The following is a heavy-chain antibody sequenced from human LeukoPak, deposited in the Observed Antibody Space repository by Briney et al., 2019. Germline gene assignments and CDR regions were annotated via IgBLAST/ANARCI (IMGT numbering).Heavy chain of an antibody. V-gene: IGHV1-2*04. CDR3: ARDGYGSGSYPDY. CDR2: INPNSGGT. CDR1: GYTFTGYY. Sequence: GASVKVSCKASGYTFTGYYMHWVRQAPGQGLEWMGWINPNSGGTNYAQKFQGWVTMTRDTSISTAYMELSRLRSGDTAVYYCARDGYGSGSYPDYWGQGTLVTVSS. D-gene: IGHD3-10*01. J-gene: IGHJ4*02.